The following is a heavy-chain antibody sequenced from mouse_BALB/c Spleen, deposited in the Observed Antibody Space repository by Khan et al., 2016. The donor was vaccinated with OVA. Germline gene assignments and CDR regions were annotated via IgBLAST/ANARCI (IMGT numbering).Heavy chain of an antibody. V-gene: IGHV1-7*01. CDR3: TRDRIDY. CDR1: GYTFTSYW. Sequence: VQLQQSGAELAKPGASVKMSCKASGYTFTSYWMHWVKQRPGQGLEWIGYINPTSGYTDYNEQIKDKATLSADKSSSTAYMQLSSLTSEDSAVXYCTRDRIDYWGQGTTLTVSS. CDR2: INPTSGYT. J-gene: IGHJ2*01.